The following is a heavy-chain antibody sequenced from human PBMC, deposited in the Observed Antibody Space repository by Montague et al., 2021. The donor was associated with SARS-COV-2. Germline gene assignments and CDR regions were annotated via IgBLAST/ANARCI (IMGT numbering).Heavy chain of an antibody. CDR1: GGSISSSSYY. D-gene: IGHD6-19*01. J-gene: IGHJ4*02. Sequence: SETLSLTCTVSGGSISSSSYYWAWIRQPQGKGLEWSGSIYYRGSTYYNPSLKSRVFISVGTSKNQLSLTLTSVTAADTAVYYCATQEDPSGWIPGPFDFWGQGTLLSVSS. V-gene: IGHV4-39*01. CDR2: IYYRGST. CDR3: ATQEDPSGWIPGPFDF.